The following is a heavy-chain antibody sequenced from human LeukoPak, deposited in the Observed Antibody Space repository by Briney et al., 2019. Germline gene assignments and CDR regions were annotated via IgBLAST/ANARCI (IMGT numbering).Heavy chain of an antibody. V-gene: IGHV4-59*12. CDR3: ARDGGSYGLNAFDI. CDR2: IYYSGST. CDR1: GGSISSYY. D-gene: IGHD1-26*01. J-gene: IGHJ3*02. Sequence: SETLSLTCTVSGGSISSYYWSWIRQPPGKGLEWIGYIYYSGSTNYNPSLKSRVTMSVDTSKNQFSLKLSSVTAADTAVYYCARDGGSYGLNAFDIWGQGTMVTVSS.